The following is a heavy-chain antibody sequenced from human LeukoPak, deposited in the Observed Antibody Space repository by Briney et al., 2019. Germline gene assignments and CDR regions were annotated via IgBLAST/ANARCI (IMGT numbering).Heavy chain of an antibody. Sequence: SGPTLVNPTQTLTLTCTFSGFSLSTSGVGVGWIRQPPGKALEWLALIYWNDDKRYSPSLKSRLTITKDTSKNQVVLTMTNMDPLDTATYYCAHSQNNRVKKPFDYWGQGTLVTVSS. CDR3: AHSQNNRVKKPFDY. J-gene: IGHJ4*02. D-gene: IGHD1-14*01. V-gene: IGHV2-5*01. CDR2: IYWNDDK. CDR1: GFSLSTSGVG.